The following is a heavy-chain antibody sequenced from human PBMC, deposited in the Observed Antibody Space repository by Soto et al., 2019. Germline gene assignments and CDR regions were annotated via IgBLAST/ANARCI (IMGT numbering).Heavy chain of an antibody. Sequence: PSEALSLTCTVSGGSISRYYWSWIRQPPGKGLEWIGYIYYSGSTNYNPSLKSRVTISVDTSKNQFSLKLSSVTAADTAVYYCARDHPRDGYNFWGQGTLVTVS. CDR1: GGSISRYY. D-gene: IGHD5-12*01. V-gene: IGHV4-59*01. CDR3: ARDHPRDGYNF. J-gene: IGHJ4*02. CDR2: IYYSGST.